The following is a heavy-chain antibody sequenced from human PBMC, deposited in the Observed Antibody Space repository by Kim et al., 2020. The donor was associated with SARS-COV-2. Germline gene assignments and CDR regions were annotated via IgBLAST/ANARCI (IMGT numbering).Heavy chain of an antibody. Sequence: GGSLRLSCAASGFTFSSYGMHWVRQAPGKGLEWVAVIWYDGSNKYYADSVKGRFTISRDNSKNTLYLQMNSLRVEDTAVYYCARGEPWFGELSPGYYYYGMDVWGQGTTVTVSS. CDR2: IWYDGSNK. D-gene: IGHD3-10*01. CDR1: GFTFSSYG. V-gene: IGHV3-33*01. J-gene: IGHJ6*02. CDR3: ARGEPWFGELSPGYYYYGMDV.